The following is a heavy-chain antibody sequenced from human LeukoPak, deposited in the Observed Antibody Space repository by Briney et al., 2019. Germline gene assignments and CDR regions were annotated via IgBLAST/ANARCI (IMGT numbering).Heavy chain of an antibody. CDR2: IYHSGST. V-gene: IGHV4-38-2*01. CDR1: GYSISSGYY. D-gene: IGHD3-22*01. CDR3: AGTYYDSSGYIFDY. Sequence: SSETLSLTCAVSGYSISSGYYWGWIRQPPGKGLEWIGSIYHSGSTYYNPSLKSRVTISVDTSKNQFSLKLSSVTAAGTAVYYCAGTYYDSSGYIFDYWGQGTLVTVSS. J-gene: IGHJ4*02.